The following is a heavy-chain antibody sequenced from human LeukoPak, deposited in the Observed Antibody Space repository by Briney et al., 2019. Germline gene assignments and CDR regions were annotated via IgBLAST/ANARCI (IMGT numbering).Heavy chain of an antibody. J-gene: IGHJ4*02. V-gene: IGHV4-59*01. Sequence: SETLSLTCTVSGGSISSYYWSWIRQPPGKGLEWIGYIYYSGSTNYNPSLKSRVTISVDTSKNQFSLKLSSVTAADTAVYYCARAYCGGDCYSTPPFDYWGQGTLVTVSS. D-gene: IGHD2-21*02. CDR2: IYYSGST. CDR1: GGSISSYY. CDR3: ARAYCGGDCYSTPPFDY.